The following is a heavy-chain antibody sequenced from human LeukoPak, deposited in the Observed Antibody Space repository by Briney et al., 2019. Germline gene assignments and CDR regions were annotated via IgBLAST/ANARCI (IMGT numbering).Heavy chain of an antibody. J-gene: IGHJ3*02. CDR1: GLTFTIYS. CDR3: AKDMGWLQTTEYAFDI. V-gene: IGHV3-48*04. Sequence: GGSLRLSCAASGLTFTIYSMHWVRQAPGKGLEWISYISSSSSTIYYADSVKGRFTISRDNSKNSLYLQMNSLRAEDTALYYCAKDMGWLQTTEYAFDIWGQGTMVTVSS. D-gene: IGHD5-24*01. CDR2: ISSSSSTI.